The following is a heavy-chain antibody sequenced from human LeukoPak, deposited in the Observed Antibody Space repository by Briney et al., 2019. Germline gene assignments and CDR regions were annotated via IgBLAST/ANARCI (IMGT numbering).Heavy chain of an antibody. CDR1: GGSISSGDSF. V-gene: IGHV4-61*08. Sequence: SETLSLTCNVSGGSISSGDSFWSWIRQPPGKGLEWIGYIYYSGSTNYNPSLKSRVTISVDTSKNQFSLKLSSVTAADTAVYYCARGIGGWYRRTANFDYWGQGTLVTVSS. CDR2: IYYSGST. J-gene: IGHJ4*02. CDR3: ARGIGGWYRRTANFDY. D-gene: IGHD6-19*01.